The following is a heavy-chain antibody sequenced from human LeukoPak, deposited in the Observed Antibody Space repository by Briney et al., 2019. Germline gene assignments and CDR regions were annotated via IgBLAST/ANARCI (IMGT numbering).Heavy chain of an antibody. CDR1: GFTFSSYG. V-gene: IGHV4-39*07. Sequence: PGGSLRLSCAASGFTFSSYGMHWVRQAPGKGLEWIGSIYYSGNTYYNPSLKSRVTISLDTSKNQFSLKVSSVTAADTAIYYCAKDFSSASYTYYYYYMDVWGKGTTVTVSS. CDR3: AKDFSSASYTYYYYYMDV. D-gene: IGHD6-25*01. CDR2: IYYSGNT. J-gene: IGHJ6*03.